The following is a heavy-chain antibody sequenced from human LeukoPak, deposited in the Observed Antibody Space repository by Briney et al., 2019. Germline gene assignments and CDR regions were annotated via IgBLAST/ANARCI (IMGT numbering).Heavy chain of an antibody. J-gene: IGHJ4*02. CDR2: IYYSGST. CDR1: GGSISSSFYY. V-gene: IGHV4-39*07. CDR3: ARWSASEPQRYFDC. Sequence: SETLSLTCTVSGGSISSSFYYWGWIRQPPGKGLEWIGSIYYSGSTYYNPSLKSRVTISVDTSKNQFSLKLSSVTAADTAVYYCARWSASEPQRYFDCWGQGTLVTVSS.